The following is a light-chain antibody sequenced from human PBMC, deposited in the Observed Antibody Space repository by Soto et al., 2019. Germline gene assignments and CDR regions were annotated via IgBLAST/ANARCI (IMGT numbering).Light chain of an antibody. CDR1: SSNIGSNT. CDR3: VAWDDSLNGYVV. V-gene: IGLV1-44*01. CDR2: SNN. Sequence: QSVLTQAPSSSGIPGQRVTISCSGSSSNIGSNTVNWYQQLPGTAPKLVIYSNNQRPSGVPDRFSGSKSGTSASLAISGLQSEDEADYYCVAWDDSLNGYVVFGGGTKVTVL. J-gene: IGLJ2*01.